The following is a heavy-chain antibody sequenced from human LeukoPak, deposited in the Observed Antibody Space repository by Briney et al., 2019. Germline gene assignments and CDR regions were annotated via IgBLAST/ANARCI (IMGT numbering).Heavy chain of an antibody. V-gene: IGHV3-74*03. Sequence: GGSLRLSCAASGVILSDYWVFWVRQGPGKGLVHVSRIESDGTRTVYADSVKGRFTISRDNAKNTMYLQMNSLRAEDTAVYYCVRGGHKLDIETSRYFYGLDVWGQGTTVTVSS. D-gene: IGHD3/OR15-3a*01. J-gene: IGHJ6*02. CDR3: VRGGHKLDIETSRYFYGLDV. CDR1: GVILSDYW. CDR2: IESDGTRT.